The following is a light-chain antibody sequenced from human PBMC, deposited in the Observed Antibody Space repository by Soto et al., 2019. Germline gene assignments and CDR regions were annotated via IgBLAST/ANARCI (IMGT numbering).Light chain of an antibody. Sequence: EIVLTQSPGTLSLSPGERATLSCRASQSVSSSYLAWYQQKPGQATRLLIYGASSRATGIPDRFSGSGSGTDFTLTISRREPEDYVVYYCQQYGSSPPRYTFGQGTKLEIK. CDR1: QSVSSSY. CDR2: GAS. J-gene: IGKJ2*01. V-gene: IGKV3-20*01. CDR3: QQYGSSPPRYT.